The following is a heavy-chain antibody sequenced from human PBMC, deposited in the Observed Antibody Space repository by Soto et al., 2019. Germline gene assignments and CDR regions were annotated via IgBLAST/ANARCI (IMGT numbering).Heavy chain of an antibody. Sequence: PVGSLRLSCAASGFVVRDYYMSWVRQAPGKGLEWVAVFLIGGDTHYGESVKGRFTISRDNSKNTLYLQMNSLRAEDTAVYYCAREPLWSGPLPLDAFDIWGQGTMVTVSS. D-gene: IGHD3-3*01. CDR1: GFVVRDYY. J-gene: IGHJ3*02. CDR3: AREPLWSGPLPLDAFDI. V-gene: IGHV3-53*01. CDR2: FLIGGDT.